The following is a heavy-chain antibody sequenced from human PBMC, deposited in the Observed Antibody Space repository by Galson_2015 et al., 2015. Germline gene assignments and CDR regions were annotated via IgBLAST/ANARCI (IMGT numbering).Heavy chain of an antibody. CDR1: GYSFTSYW. J-gene: IGHJ5*02. D-gene: IGHD3-3*01. V-gene: IGHV5-51*01. Sequence: QSGAEVKKPGESLKISCKGSGYSFTSYWIGWVRQMPGKGLEWMGFIYPGDSDTRYSPSFQGQVTISADKSISTAYLQWSSLKASDTAMYYCARRAHTKDVWRHAAVNWFDPWGQGTLVTVSS. CDR2: IYPGDSDT. CDR3: ARRAHTKDVWRHAAVNWFDP.